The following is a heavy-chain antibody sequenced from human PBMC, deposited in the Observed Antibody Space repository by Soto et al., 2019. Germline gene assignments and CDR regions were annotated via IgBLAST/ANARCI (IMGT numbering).Heavy chain of an antibody. Sequence: QVQLQESGPGLVKPSETLSLTCTVSGGSISSYYWSWIRQPPGKGLEWIGYIYYSGSTNYNPSLPLRFXXSXDXXKNQFALKLSSVTAADTAVYYCARDRDGYNVAFDIWGQGTMVTVSS. J-gene: IGHJ3*02. CDR1: GGSISSYY. D-gene: IGHD5-12*01. V-gene: IGHV4-59*01. CDR2: IYYSGST. CDR3: ARDRDGYNVAFDI.